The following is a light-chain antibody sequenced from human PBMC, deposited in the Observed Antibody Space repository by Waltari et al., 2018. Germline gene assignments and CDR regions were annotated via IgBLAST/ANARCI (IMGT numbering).Light chain of an antibody. Sequence: DIVMTQSPDSLAVSLGGRAPINCRSSQSVFYSSNNKHYLAWSQQKPGQPPKLLIYWASTRESGVPDRFSGSGSGTDFTLTISSLQAEDVAVYYCQQYYSTPPTFGQGTKVEIK. V-gene: IGKV4-1*01. CDR3: QQYYSTPPT. J-gene: IGKJ1*01. CDR1: QSVFYSSNNKHY. CDR2: WAS.